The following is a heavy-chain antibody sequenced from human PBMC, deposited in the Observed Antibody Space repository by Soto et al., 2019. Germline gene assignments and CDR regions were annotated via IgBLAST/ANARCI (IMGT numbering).Heavy chain of an antibody. J-gene: IGHJ6*02. D-gene: IGHD2-2*01. CDR3: ARDCSSTSCYADYYYYGMDV. CDR2: IYYSGST. CDR1: GGSISSSSYY. V-gene: IGHV4-39*07. Sequence: SETLSLTCTVSGGSISSSSYYWGWIRQPPGKGLEWIGSIYYSGSTYYNPSLKSRVTISVDTSKNQFSLKLSSVTAADTAVYYCARDCSSTSCYADYYYYGMDVWGQGTTVTVSS.